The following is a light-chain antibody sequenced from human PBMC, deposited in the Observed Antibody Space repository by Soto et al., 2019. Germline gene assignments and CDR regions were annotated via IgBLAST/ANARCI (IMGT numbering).Light chain of an antibody. V-gene: IGKV3-20*01. CDR2: GAS. CDR1: QSFSSSY. Sequence: EIVLTQSPGTLSLSPGERATLSCRASQSFSSSYLAWYQQKPGQAPRLLIYGASSRATGIPDRFSGNGSETDFTLTISSLEPEDFAVYYCQHYGSALFTFGPGTKVDVK. CDR3: QHYGSALFT. J-gene: IGKJ3*01.